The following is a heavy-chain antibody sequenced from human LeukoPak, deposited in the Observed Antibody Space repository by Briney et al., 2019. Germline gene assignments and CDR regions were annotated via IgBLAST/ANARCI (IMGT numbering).Heavy chain of an antibody. J-gene: IGHJ2*01. Sequence: SETLSLTRTVSGGSISSYYWSWIRQPPVKGLEGGVYIYYSGSTNYNPSLKSRVTISVDTSKNQFSLKLSSVTAADTAVYYCARDPSYYDILPGLPDDWYFDLWGRGTLVTVSS. D-gene: IGHD3-9*01. CDR2: IYYSGST. V-gene: IGHV4-59*01. CDR3: ARDPSYYDILPGLPDDWYFDL. CDR1: GGSISSYY.